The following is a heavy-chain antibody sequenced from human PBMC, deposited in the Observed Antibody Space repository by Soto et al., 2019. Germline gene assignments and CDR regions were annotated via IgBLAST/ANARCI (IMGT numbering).Heavy chain of an antibody. V-gene: IGHV1-18*01. D-gene: IGHD5-12*01. CDR2: ISAYNGNT. Sequence: GASVKVSCKASGYTFTSYGISWVRQAPGQGLEWMGWISAYNGNTNYAQKLQGRVTMTTDTSTSTAYMELRSLRSDDTAVYYCARDRGGYNSYYFDYWGQGTLVIVSS. J-gene: IGHJ4*02. CDR1: GYTFTSYG. CDR3: ARDRGGYNSYYFDY.